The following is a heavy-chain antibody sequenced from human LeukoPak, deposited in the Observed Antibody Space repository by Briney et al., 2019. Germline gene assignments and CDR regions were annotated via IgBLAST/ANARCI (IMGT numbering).Heavy chain of an antibody. CDR3: AREASGSYFHH. Sequence: PGGSLRLSCAASGFTVSSNYMTWVRQAPGKGLEWVSVLHSGGSTYYADSVKGRFTISRDNSKNTVYLQMNRLRAEDTAVYYCAREASGSYFHHWGRGTLVTVSS. V-gene: IGHV3-53*01. CDR1: GFTVSSNY. CDR2: LHSGGST. J-gene: IGHJ1*01. D-gene: IGHD1-26*01.